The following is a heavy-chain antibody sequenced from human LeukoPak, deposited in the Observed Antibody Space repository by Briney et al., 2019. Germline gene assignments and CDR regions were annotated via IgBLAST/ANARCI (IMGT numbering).Heavy chain of an antibody. Sequence: PGGSLRLSCAASGFTFNSYSMNWVRQAPGKGLEWVSSISSSSSYIYYADSVKGRFTISRENAKNSLYLQMNSLRAEDTAVYYCARGPRVFDYWGQGTLVTVSS. CDR1: GFTFNSYS. CDR2: ISSSSSYI. D-gene: IGHD1-14*01. J-gene: IGHJ4*02. CDR3: ARGPRVFDY. V-gene: IGHV3-21*01.